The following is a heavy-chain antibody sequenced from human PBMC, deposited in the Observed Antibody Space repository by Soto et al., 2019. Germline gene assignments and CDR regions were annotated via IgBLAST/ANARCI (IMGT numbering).Heavy chain of an antibody. CDR2: ISSSGATI. V-gene: IGHV3-48*03. J-gene: IGHJ5*02. CDR1: GLTFSRIE. CDR3: VTRLLWCGDSETAS. D-gene: IGHD2-21*01. Sequence: GGSLRLSCEASGLTFSRIEMNWVRQAPGKGLEWVSYISSSGATIYYADFVKGRFTISRDNAGNSLFLQMDSLRVEDSALYYCVTRLLWCGDSETASWGQVTMGTVSS.